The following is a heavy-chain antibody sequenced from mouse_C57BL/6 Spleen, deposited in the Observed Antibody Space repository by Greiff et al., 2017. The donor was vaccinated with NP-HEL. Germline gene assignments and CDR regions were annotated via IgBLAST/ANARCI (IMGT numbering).Heavy chain of an antibody. J-gene: IGHJ2*01. Sequence: QVQLQQSGAELARPGASVKLSCKASGYTFTSYGISWVKQRTGQGLEWIGEIYPRSGNTYYNEKFKGKATLTADKSSSTAYMELRSLTSEDSAVYFCARGDYTAYGSSPFDYWGKGTTLTVSS. CDR1: GYTFTSYG. V-gene: IGHV1-81*01. CDR3: ARGDYTAYGSSPFDY. D-gene: IGHD1-1*01. CDR2: IYPRSGNT.